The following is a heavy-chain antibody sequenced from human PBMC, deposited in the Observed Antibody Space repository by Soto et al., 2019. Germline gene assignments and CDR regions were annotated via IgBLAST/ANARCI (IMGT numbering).Heavy chain of an antibody. D-gene: IGHD2-2*01. CDR3: TTDIVVVPAAMQGEDY. CDR2: IKSKTDGGTT. CDR1: GFTFSNAW. J-gene: IGHJ4*02. V-gene: IGHV3-15*01. Sequence: GGSLRLSCAASGFTFSNAWMSWVRQAPGKGLEWVGRIKSKTDGGTTDYAAPVKGRFTISRDDSKNTLYLQMNSLKTEDTAVYYCTTDIVVVPAAMQGEDYWGQGTLVTVSS.